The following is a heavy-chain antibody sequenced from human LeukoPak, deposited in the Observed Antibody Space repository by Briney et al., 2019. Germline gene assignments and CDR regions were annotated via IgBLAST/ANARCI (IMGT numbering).Heavy chain of an antibody. J-gene: IGHJ6*02. Sequence: GGSLRLSCAASGFALSSHWMTWVRQVPGRGPEWVANVNRDGSETYYLDSVKSRFTISKDNAKNSLYLQMNSLRAEDTALYHCARNNGMDVWGQGTTVIVSS. V-gene: IGHV3-7*03. CDR2: VNRDGSET. CDR3: ARNNGMDV. CDR1: GFALSSHW.